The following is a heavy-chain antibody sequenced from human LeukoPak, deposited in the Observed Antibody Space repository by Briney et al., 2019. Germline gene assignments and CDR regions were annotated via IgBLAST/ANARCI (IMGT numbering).Heavy chain of an antibody. J-gene: IGHJ4*02. CDR2: IYYSGST. D-gene: IGHD1-26*01. CDR1: GGSISSSSYY. V-gene: IGHV4-39*07. CDR3: ASVPRGVGATGLIDY. Sequence: SETLSLTCTVSGGSISSSSYYWGWIRQPPGKGLEWIGSIYYSGSTYYNPSLKSRVTISVDTSKNQFSLKLSSVTAADTAVYYCASVPRGVGATGLIDYWGQGTLVTVSS.